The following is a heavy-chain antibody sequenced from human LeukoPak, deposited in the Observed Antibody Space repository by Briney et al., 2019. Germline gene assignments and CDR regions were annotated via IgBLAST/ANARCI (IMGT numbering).Heavy chain of an antibody. CDR3: TRDCSSTSCYLWAFDI. J-gene: IGHJ3*02. CDR1: GFTFSNAW. Sequence: GGSLRLSCAASGFTFSNAWMSWVRQAPGKGLEWGGRIKSKTDGGTTDYAAPVKGRFTISRDDSENTLYLQMNSLKTEDTAVYYCTRDCSSTSCYLWAFDIWGQGTMVTVSS. D-gene: IGHD2-2*01. V-gene: IGHV3-15*01. CDR2: IKSKTDGGTT.